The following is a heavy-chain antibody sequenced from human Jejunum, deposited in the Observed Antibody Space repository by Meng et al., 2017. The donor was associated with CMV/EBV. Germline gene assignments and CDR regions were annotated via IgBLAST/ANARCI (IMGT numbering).Heavy chain of an antibody. CDR1: GFIFSSHW. D-gene: IGHD5-12*01. V-gene: IGHV3-74*01. CDR2: IKSDASST. Sequence: ASGFIFSSHWMHWVRQAPGKGLVWVSRIKSDASSTSYADSVKGRFTITRDNAKDTLYLQMNSLREEDTAVYYCTRGQSGYGRFDSWGQGTLVTVSS. J-gene: IGHJ5*01. CDR3: TRGQSGYGRFDS.